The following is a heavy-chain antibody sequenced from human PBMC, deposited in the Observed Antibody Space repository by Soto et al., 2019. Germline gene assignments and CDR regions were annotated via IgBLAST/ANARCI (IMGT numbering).Heavy chain of an antibody. CDR3: ARVGRYYGSGRHKGYYYYMDV. J-gene: IGHJ6*03. CDR1: GFTFSDYY. D-gene: IGHD3-10*01. V-gene: IGHV3-11*01. CDR2: ISSSGSTI. Sequence: GGSLRLSCAASGFTFSDYYMSWIRQAPGKGLEWVSYISSSGSTIYYADSVKGRFTISRDNAKNSLYLQMNSLRAEDTAVYYCARVGRYYGSGRHKGYYYYMDVWGKGTTVTVSS.